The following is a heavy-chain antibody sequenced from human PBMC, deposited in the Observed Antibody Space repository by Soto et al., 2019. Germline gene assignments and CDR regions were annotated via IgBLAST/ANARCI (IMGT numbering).Heavy chain of an antibody. CDR3: ARDEGSGSYSGSDY. CDR1: GFTFSSYG. V-gene: IGHV3-33*01. J-gene: IGHJ4*02. D-gene: IGHD3-10*01. Sequence: GGSLRLSCAASGFTFSSYGMHWVRQAPGKGLEWVAVIWYDGSSKYYADSVKGRFTISRDNSKNTLYLQMNSLRAEDTAVYYCARDEGSGSYSGSDYWGQGTLVTVSS. CDR2: IWYDGSSK.